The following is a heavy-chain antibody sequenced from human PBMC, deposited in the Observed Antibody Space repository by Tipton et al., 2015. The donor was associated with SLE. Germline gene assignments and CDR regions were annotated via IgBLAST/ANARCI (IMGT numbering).Heavy chain of an antibody. CDR3: ARGGGSYYDY. J-gene: IGHJ4*02. V-gene: IGHV4-4*07. D-gene: IGHD1-26*01. CDR1: GGSISGFY. CDR2: VYSSGST. Sequence: TLSLTCTVSGGSISGFYWGWIRQPAGEGLEGIVRVYSSGSTIYNPSIKSRITLSLDTSKNQFSLRVNSVTAADTAVYYCARGGGSYYDYWGQGTLVTVSS.